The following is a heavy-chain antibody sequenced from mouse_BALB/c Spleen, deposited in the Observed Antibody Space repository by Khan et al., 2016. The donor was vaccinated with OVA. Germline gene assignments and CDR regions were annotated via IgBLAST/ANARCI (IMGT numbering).Heavy chain of an antibody. CDR1: GFTFSDYY. CDR2: ISDGGNYI. J-gene: IGHJ3*01. V-gene: IGHV5-4*02. D-gene: IGHD2-13*01. CDR3: TRGYYGDPFAY. Sequence: EVELVESGGGLVKPGGSLKLSCEASGFTFSDYYMYWVRQTPEKRLEWVTTISDGGNYIYSPDSVTGRFTISREDVRNNLYLRMSGLKSEDTAMYYCTRGYYGDPFAYWGQGTLVTVSA.